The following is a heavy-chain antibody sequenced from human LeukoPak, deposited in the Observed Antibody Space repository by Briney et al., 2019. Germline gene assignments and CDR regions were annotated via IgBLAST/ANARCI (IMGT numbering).Heavy chain of an antibody. CDR3: ARKAGDL. Sequence: SSETLPLTCAVSGASISSYFWSWIRQPPGEGLEWIGTIYYSGSTNYNPSLKSRVTISLDTSKNQFSLELRSVTAADTAVYYCARKAGDLWGQGTLVTVSS. CDR1: GASISSYF. V-gene: IGHV4-59*01. J-gene: IGHJ5*02. CDR2: IYYSGST.